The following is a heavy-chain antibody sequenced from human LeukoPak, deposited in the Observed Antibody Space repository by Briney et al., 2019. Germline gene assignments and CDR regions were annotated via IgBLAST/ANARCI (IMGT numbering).Heavy chain of an antibody. V-gene: IGHV3-21*01. CDR3: ARGTLNLHYCSSTSCSKGFDY. CDR1: GFTFSSYS. D-gene: IGHD2-2*01. J-gene: IGHJ4*02. CDR2: ISSSSSYI. Sequence: GGSLRLSCAASGFTFSSYSMNWVRQAPGKGLEWVSSISSSSSYIYYADSVKGRFTISRDNAKNSLYLQMTSLRAEDTAVYYCARGTLNLHYCSSTSCSKGFDYWGQGTLVTVSS.